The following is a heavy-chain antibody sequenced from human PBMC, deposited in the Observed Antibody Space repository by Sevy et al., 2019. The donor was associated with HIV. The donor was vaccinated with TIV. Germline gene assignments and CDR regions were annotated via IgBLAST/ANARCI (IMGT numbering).Heavy chain of an antibody. D-gene: IGHD6-19*01. J-gene: IGHJ4*02. V-gene: IGHV3-33*01. CDR2: IWYDGSNK. CDR3: ARENIAVAGIGYYFDH. CDR1: GFTFSTYG. Sequence: GGSLRLSCVASGFTFSTYGMHWVRQAPGKGLEWVAVIWYDGSNKEYVDSVKGRFTISRDNSKDTLYLQMNSLRAEDPAVYYCARENIAVAGIGYYFDHWGQGTLVTVSS.